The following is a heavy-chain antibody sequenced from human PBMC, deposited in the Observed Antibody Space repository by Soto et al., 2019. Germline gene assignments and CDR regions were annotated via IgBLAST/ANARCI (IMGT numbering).Heavy chain of an antibody. CDR2: ISSSGDSP. J-gene: IGHJ4*02. CDR1: GFTFSNYA. D-gene: IGHD1-1*01. V-gene: IGHV3-23*01. CDR3: ARNTIPHPPY. Sequence: GGSLRLSCAASGFTFSNYAMSWVRQAPGKGLEWVSAISSSGDSPYYADSVKGRFTVSRDNSKNSLYLQMNSLRVEDTAIYYCARNTIPHPPYWGQGTLVTVSS.